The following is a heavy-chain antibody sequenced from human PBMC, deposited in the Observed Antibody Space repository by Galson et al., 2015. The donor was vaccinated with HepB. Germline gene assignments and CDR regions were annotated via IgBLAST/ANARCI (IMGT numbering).Heavy chain of an antibody. D-gene: IGHD6-19*01. CDR1: GGSISSTSHH. J-gene: IGHJ6*02. CDR3: ARVSMSSSGWYVRCGLDV. Sequence: ETLSLTCTVSGGSISSTSHHWGWIRQPPGKGLEWVGSSYYSGVTNYNPSLKSRVTISVDTSKNQFSLRLTSVTAADTAVYYCARVSMSSSGWYVRCGLDVWGQGTTVTVSS. CDR2: SYYSGVT. V-gene: IGHV4-39*07.